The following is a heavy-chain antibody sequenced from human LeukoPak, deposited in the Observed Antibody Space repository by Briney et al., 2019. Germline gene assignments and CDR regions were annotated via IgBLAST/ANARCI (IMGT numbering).Heavy chain of an antibody. CDR3: ARGSYYGDYGYNWFDP. CDR2: IYYSGST. Sequence: SETLSLTCTVSGGSISSGGYYWSWIRQHPGKGLEWIEYIYYSGSTYYNPSLKSRVTISVDTSKNQFSLKLSSVTAADTAVYYCARGSYYGDYGYNWFDPWGQGTLVTVSS. CDR1: GGSISSGGYY. V-gene: IGHV4-31*03. D-gene: IGHD4-17*01. J-gene: IGHJ5*02.